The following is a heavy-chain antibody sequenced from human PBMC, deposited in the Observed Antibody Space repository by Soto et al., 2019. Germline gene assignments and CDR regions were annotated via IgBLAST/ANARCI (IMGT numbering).Heavy chain of an antibody. J-gene: IGHJ4*02. V-gene: IGHV3-23*01. Sequence: EVQLLESGGGLVQPGGSLRLSCAASGFTFSSYTMSWVRQAPGKGLEWVSAISGSGGSTYYADSVKGRFTISRDNSKNTLYLQMNSLRAEDTAVYYCAKGRDSGWYYFDYWGQGTLVTVSS. CDR1: GFTFSSYT. CDR3: AKGRDSGWYYFDY. CDR2: ISGSGGST. D-gene: IGHD6-19*01.